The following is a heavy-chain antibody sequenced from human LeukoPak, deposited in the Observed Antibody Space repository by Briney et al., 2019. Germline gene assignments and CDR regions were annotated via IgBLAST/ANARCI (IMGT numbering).Heavy chain of an antibody. D-gene: IGHD6-19*01. CDR1: GFTFTSYS. CDR3: ARDLFGIAVEWGFDY. CDR2: ISTDSSGI. V-gene: IGHV3-48*01. Sequence: QPGGPLRLSCAFSGFTFTSYSMNWVRPAPGKGLEWLSYISTDSSGIYYADSVKGRFTISRGNSKNTLYLQMNSLRAEDTAVYYCARDLFGIAVEWGFDYWGQGTLVTVSS. J-gene: IGHJ4*02.